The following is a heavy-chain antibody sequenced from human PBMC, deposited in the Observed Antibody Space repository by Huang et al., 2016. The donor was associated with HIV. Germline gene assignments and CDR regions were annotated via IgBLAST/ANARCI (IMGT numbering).Heavy chain of an antibody. V-gene: IGHV1-8*01. CDR2: MNPKSGNV. J-gene: IGHJ3*01. CDR3: ARGFGINYNHEAFDV. D-gene: IGHD3-10*01. CDR1: GYTFTNYD. Sequence: QIQLAQSGAEVKKPGASVKVSCKASGYTFTNYDINWVRQASGQGCEWRGWMNPKSGNVGYTKKFQGRVAILRNSSINTSYLEVTSLTSEDTAVYYCARGFGINYNHEAFDVWGQGTMVTVSS.